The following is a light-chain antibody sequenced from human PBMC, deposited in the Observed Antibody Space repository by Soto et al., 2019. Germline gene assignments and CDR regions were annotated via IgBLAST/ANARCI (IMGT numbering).Light chain of an antibody. CDR3: LQDYIYPYT. J-gene: IGKJ2*01. CDR1: QGIRND. V-gene: IGKV1-6*01. Sequence: AIQITQSPSSLSASVGDRVTITCRASQGIRNDLGWYQQKPGKAPNLLIYAASRLQSGVPSRFSGSGSGTDFTLTISSLQPEDFATYYCLQDYIYPYTFGQGTKVDIK. CDR2: AAS.